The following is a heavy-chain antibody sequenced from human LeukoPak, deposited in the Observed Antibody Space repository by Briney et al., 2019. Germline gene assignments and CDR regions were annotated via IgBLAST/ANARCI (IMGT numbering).Heavy chain of an antibody. V-gene: IGHV4-30-2*01. Sequence: PSETLSLTCTVSRGSISSGAYYWSWIRQPPGKGLEWIRYIYHSGTTYHNPSLKSRVTISVDTSKNQFSLKLSSVTAADTAVYYCAKTGLGAFDIWGQGTMVTVSS. CDR1: RGSISSGAYY. CDR2: IYHSGTT. CDR3: AKTGLGAFDI. J-gene: IGHJ3*02. D-gene: IGHD1-1*01.